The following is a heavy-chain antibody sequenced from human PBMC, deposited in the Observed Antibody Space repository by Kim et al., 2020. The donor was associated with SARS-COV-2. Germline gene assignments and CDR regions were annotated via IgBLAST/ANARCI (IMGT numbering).Heavy chain of an antibody. J-gene: IGHJ4*02. V-gene: IGHV3-23*01. Sequence: GGSLRLSCAASGFTFSTYAMNWVRQTPDKGLEWVSSIIGSGINTYHAASVKGRFSISRDNSKDTLYLQMNSLRVEDTAVYFCAKGTLETCSGARCYPLDFWGQRTMVTVSS. CDR1: GFTFSTYA. D-gene: IGHD2-2*01. CDR3: AKGTLETCSGARCYPLDF. CDR2: IIGSGINT.